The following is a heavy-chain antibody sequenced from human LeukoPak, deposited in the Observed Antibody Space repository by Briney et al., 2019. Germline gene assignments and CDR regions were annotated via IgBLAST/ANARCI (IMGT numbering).Heavy chain of an antibody. CDR2: IYPGDSDT. CDR1: GYSFTSYW. J-gene: IGHJ3*02. V-gene: IGHV5-51*01. Sequence: GESLKISCKGSGYSFTSYWIGWVRQMPGKGLEWMGIIYPGDSDTRYSPSFQGQVTISADKSISTAYPQWSSLKASDTAMYYCARHLNSGYRRDAFDIWGQGTMVTVSS. CDR3: ARHLNSGYRRDAFDI. D-gene: IGHD5-12*01.